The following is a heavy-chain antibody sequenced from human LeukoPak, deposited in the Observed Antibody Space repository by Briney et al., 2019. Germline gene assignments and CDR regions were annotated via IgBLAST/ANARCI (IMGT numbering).Heavy chain of an antibody. CDR1: GFTVSSNY. D-gene: IGHD4-17*01. J-gene: IGHJ4*02. Sequence: GGSLRLSCAASGFTVSSNYMNWVRQAPGKGLEWVSVIYSGGSTYYADSVKGRFTISRDNSKNTLYLQMNSLRAEDTAVYYCAKPPRGDYRYTFDYWGQGTLVTVSS. CDR2: IYSGGST. CDR3: AKPPRGDYRYTFDY. V-gene: IGHV3-53*01.